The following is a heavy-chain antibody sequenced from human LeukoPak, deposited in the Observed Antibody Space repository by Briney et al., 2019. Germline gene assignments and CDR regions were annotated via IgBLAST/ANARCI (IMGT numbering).Heavy chain of an antibody. CDR3: ARGSYSSSWYFRGYFDY. CDR1: GGSISSSSYY. J-gene: IGHJ4*02. CDR2: MYYSGST. Sequence: SETLSLTCTVSGGSISSSSYYWGWIRQPPGKGLEWIGNMYYSGSTYYNPSLKSRVTISVDTSKNQFSLKLSSVTAADTAVYYCARGSYSSSWYFRGYFDYWGQGTLVTVSS. D-gene: IGHD6-13*01. V-gene: IGHV4-39*07.